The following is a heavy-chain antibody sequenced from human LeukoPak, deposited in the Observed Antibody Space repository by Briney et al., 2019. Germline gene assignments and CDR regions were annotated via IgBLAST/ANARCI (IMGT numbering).Heavy chain of an antibody. V-gene: IGHV1-18*01. J-gene: IGHJ4*02. CDR1: GYTFTSYG. CDR3: ARDRSIMITFGGVIVIGY. Sequence: SVKVSCKASGYTFTSYGISWVRQAPGQGLEWMGWISAYNGNTNYAQKLQGRVTMTTDTSTSTAYMELRSLRSDDTAVYYCARDRSIMITFGGVIVIGYWGQGTLVTVSS. D-gene: IGHD3-16*02. CDR2: ISAYNGNT.